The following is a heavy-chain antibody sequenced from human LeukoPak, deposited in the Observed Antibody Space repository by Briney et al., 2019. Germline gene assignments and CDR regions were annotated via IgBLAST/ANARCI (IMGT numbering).Heavy chain of an antibody. CDR3: ARQKGGVAGLKYYFDY. Sequence: SETLSLTCTVSGGSISSSTYYWGWIRQPPGKGLEWIGSIYYSGSTYSNPSLKSRVTISVDTSKNQFSLKLTSVTAADTAVYSCARQKGGVAGLKYYFDYWGQGTLVIVSS. CDR1: GGSISSSTYY. J-gene: IGHJ4*02. V-gene: IGHV4-39*01. CDR2: IYYSGST. D-gene: IGHD6-19*01.